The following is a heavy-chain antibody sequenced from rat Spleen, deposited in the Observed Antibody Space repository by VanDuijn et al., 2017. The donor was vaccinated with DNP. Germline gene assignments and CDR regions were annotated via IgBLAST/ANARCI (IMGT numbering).Heavy chain of an antibody. Sequence: EVQVLKSGGGLVQPGNSLKLSCATSGFAFSTAWMYWFRQFPEKRLEWIARIKAKSNNYATDYTESVKGRFTISRDDSKSSIYLQMNNLQGEDTAIYYCAGADGRYYYTYAMDAWGQGTSVTVSS. D-gene: IGHD1-12*02. J-gene: IGHJ4*01. CDR1: GFAFSTAW. V-gene: IGHV6-6*01. CDR2: IKAKSNNYAT. CDR3: AGADGRYYYTYAMDA.